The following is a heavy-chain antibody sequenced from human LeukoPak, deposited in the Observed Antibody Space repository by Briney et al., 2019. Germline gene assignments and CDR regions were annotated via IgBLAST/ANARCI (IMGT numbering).Heavy chain of an antibody. CDR3: ARGDEDSVCRPSDY. CDR1: GFTFSNYW. CDR2: IKGDESDK. D-gene: IGHD2-15*01. V-gene: IGHV3-7*01. Sequence: GGSLRLSCVGSGFTFSNYWMNWVRQAPGKGLEWVASIKGDESDKKFVDSVKGRFTISRDNPQNSLYLQINFLRAEDTAVYYCARGDEDSVCRPSDYWGQGILVTVSS. J-gene: IGHJ4*02.